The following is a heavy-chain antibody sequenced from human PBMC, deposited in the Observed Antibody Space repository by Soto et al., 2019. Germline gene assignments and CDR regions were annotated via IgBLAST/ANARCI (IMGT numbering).Heavy chain of an antibody. CDR3: ARSSHKESWFDP. CDR2: IYSSGST. V-gene: IGHV4-4*07. D-gene: IGHD6-13*01. Sequence: QVQLQESGPGLVKPSETLSLSCTVSNGSISNFYWNWIRHPAGKELEWIGRIYSSGSTNYNPSLRSRVTMSVDTSKNQFSLKPNSVTAADTAVYYCARSSHKESWFDPWGQGTLVTVSS. CDR1: NGSISNFY. J-gene: IGHJ5*02.